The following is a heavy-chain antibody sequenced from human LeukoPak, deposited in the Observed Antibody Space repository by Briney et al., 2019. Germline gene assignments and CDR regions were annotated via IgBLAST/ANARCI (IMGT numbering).Heavy chain of an antibody. CDR2: IIPIFGTA. J-gene: IGHJ5*02. V-gene: IGHV1-69*05. Sequence: SVKVSCKASGGTFSSYAISWVRQAPGQGLEWMGGIIPIFGTANYAQKFQGRVTITTDESTSTAYMELSSLRSEDTAVYYCARDIQQWLDHNWFDPWGQGTLVTVSP. D-gene: IGHD6-19*01. CDR3: ARDIQQWLDHNWFDP. CDR1: GGTFSSYA.